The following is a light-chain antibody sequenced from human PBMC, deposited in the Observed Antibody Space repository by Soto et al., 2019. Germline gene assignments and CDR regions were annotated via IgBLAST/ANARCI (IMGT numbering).Light chain of an antibody. CDR2: RNN. CDR3: AAWDDSLSVHVV. Sequence: QSVLTQPPSASGTPGQRVTISCSGSSSNIGSNYVYWYQQLPGTAPKLLIYRNNQRPSGVPDRFSGSKSGTSASLAISGLRSDDEADYYCAAWDDSLSVHVVFGGGTKLTVL. J-gene: IGLJ2*01. CDR1: SSNIGSNY. V-gene: IGLV1-47*01.